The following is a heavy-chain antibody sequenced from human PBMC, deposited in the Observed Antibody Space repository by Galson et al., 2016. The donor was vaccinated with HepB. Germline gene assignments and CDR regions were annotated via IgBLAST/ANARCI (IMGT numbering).Heavy chain of an antibody. V-gene: IGHV3-30*18. CDR2: ILYDASDK. CDR3: ANDWYRYMAY. J-gene: IGHJ4*02. CDR1: GFTFSWFG. Sequence: SLRLSCAASGFTFSWFGMHWVRQAPGKGLEWVAAISYDGVAVILYDASDKYYADSVKGRFTISRDNAKKSLYLQMNSLRDEDTAVYYCANDWYRYMAYWGQGTLVTVSS. D-gene: IGHD6-13*01.